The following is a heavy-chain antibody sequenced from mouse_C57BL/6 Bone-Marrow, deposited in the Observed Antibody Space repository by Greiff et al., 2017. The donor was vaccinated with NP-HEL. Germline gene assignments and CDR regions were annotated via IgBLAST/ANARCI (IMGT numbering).Heavy chain of an antibody. J-gene: IGHJ3*01. V-gene: IGHV2-5*01. D-gene: IGHD1-1*01. Sequence: VQVVESGPGLVQPSQSLSITCTVSGFSLTSYGVHWVRQSPGKGLEWLGVIWRGGSTDYNAAFMSRLSITKDNSKSQVFFKMNSLQADDNAIYYCAKNALYYYGSSPFAYWGQGTLVTVSA. CDR3: AKNALYYYGSSPFAY. CDR2: IWRGGST. CDR1: GFSLTSYG.